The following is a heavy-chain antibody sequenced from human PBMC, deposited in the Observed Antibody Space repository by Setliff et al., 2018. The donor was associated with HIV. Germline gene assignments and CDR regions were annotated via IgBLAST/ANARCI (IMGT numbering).Heavy chain of an antibody. D-gene: IGHD3-22*01. CDR1: GFTFSSYW. J-gene: IGHJ4*02. V-gene: IGHV3-74*01. CDR3: VRGSGYYYFDN. Sequence: PGGSLRLSCAASGFTFSSYWMHWVRQAPGKGLVWVFGMNTDGSSTRYADSVKGRFTISRDNAKNMLYLQMNSLSADDTAVYYCVRGSGYYYFDNWGQGAPVTVSS. CDR2: MNTDGSST.